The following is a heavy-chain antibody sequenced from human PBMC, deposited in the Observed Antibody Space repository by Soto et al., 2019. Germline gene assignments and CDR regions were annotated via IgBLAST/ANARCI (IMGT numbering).Heavy chain of an antibody. D-gene: IGHD3-10*01. CDR1: GGSISSGGYY. CDR2: IYYSGST. J-gene: IGHJ4*02. V-gene: IGHV4-31*03. CDR3: ARDDQALIWSD. Sequence: SETLSLTCTVSGGSISSGGYYWSWIRQHPGRGLEWIGYIYYSGSTYYNPSLKSRVTISVDTSKNQFSLKLSSVTAAATAVYYGARDDQALIWSDWGQGTLVTVSS.